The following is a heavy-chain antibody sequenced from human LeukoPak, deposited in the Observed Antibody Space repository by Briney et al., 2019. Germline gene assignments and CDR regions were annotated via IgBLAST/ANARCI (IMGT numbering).Heavy chain of an antibody. Sequence: GRSLRLSCAASGFTFSRSGIHWVRQAPGRGLEWVAVISYDERDEYYADSVKGRFTTSRDNSKNTLYLQTNSLRAEDTAVYYCAKDSKGSGTYYDRYFDYWGQGTLVTVSS. D-gene: IGHD3-10*01. J-gene: IGHJ4*02. V-gene: IGHV3-30*18. CDR3: AKDSKGSGTYYDRYFDY. CDR1: GFTFSRSG. CDR2: ISYDERDE.